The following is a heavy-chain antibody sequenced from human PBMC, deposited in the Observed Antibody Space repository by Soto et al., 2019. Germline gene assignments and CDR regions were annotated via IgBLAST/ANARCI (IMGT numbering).Heavy chain of an antibody. CDR3: ARIVEDYGDYLNFDY. D-gene: IGHD4-17*01. Sequence: QVQLVQSGAEVKKPGASVKVSCKASGYTFTSYDINWVRQATGQGLEWMGWMNPNSGNTGYAQKFQGRVTMTRNTSISTAYMELSSLRSDDTAVYHCARIVEDYGDYLNFDYWGQGTLVTVSS. CDR2: MNPNSGNT. V-gene: IGHV1-8*01. CDR1: GYTFTSYD. J-gene: IGHJ4*02.